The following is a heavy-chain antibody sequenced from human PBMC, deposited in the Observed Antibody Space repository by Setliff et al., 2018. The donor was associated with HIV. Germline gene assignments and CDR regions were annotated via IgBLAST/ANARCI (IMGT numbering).Heavy chain of an antibody. CDR2: ISQTGIT. CDR3: ARPTLGIGGGSMFDY. V-gene: IGHV4-34*01. D-gene: IGHD3-3*01. J-gene: IGHJ4*02. Sequence: SETLSLTCAVYGGSFSGYFWSWIRQPPGKGPEWIGDISQTGITNYNTSLRSRVTISVDRPQNQFSLTLISVTAADTAVYYCARPTLGIGGGSMFDYWGQGILVTVSS. CDR1: GGSFSGYF.